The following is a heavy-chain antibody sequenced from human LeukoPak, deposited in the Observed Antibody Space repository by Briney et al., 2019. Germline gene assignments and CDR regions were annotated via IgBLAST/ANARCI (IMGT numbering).Heavy chain of an antibody. CDR1: GGSFSGYY. CDR2: INHSGST. CDR3: ARGQGDCSGGSCYSDWFDP. D-gene: IGHD2-15*01. J-gene: IGHJ5*02. Sequence: SETLSLTCAVYGGSFSGYYWSWIRQPPGKGLEWIGEINHSGSTNYNPSLKSRVTISVDTSKNHFPLKLSSVTAADTAMYYCARGQGDCSGGSCYSDWFDPWGQGTLVTVSS. V-gene: IGHV4-34*01.